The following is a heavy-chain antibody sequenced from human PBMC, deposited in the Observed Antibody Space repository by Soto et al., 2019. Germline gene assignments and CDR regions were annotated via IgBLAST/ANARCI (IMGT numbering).Heavy chain of an antibody. CDR2: IMPIFRTP. CDR1: GGTFRNSA. V-gene: IGHV1-69*05. Sequence: QVQLEQSGAEVKKPGSSVKVSCKASGGTFRNSAISWVRQAPGQGLEWLGGIMPIFRTPDYSQKFQGRVTXTXDXXTSTAYRELRGLRSDDTAVYYCASDNDRPQLGGNYYYILGVWGQGTTVTVSS. D-gene: IGHD1-1*01. J-gene: IGHJ6*02. CDR3: ASDNDRPQLGGNYYYILGV.